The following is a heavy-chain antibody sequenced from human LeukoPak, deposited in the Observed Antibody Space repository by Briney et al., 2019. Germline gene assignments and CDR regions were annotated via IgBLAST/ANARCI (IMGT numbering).Heavy chain of an antibody. CDR1: GFIFTTYS. CDR2: ISSSSTYI. V-gene: IGHV3-21*01. CDR3: ARLVITFGGVIVGFDYYYGMDV. D-gene: IGHD3-16*02. J-gene: IGHJ6*02. Sequence: GGSLRLSCAASGFIFTTYSVNWVRQAPGKGLEWVSSISSSSTYISYADSVEGRFTISRDNAKNSLYLQMNSLRDEDTAVYYCARLVITFGGVIVGFDYYYGMDVWGQGTTVTVSS.